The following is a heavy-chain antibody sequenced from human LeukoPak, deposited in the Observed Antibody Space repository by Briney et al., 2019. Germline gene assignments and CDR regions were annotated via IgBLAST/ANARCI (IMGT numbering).Heavy chain of an antibody. CDR3: ARGNPPDMVRETFDY. J-gene: IGHJ4*02. V-gene: IGHV4-34*01. CDR1: GGSFSGYY. D-gene: IGHD3-10*01. CDR2: INHSGST. Sequence: SETLSLTCAVYGGSFSGYYWGWIRRPPGKGLEWIGEINHSGSTNYNPSLKSRVTISVDTSKNQFSLKLSSVTAADTAVYYCARGNPPDMVRETFDYWGQGTLVTVSS.